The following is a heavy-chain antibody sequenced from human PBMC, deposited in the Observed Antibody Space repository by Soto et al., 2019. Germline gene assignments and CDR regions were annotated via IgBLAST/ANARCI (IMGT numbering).Heavy chain of an antibody. J-gene: IGHJ6*02. CDR2: IYYSGST. CDR1: GGSISSYY. CDR3: ARAVPPEEAAGRGTREDRRPSYYYYYGMDV. D-gene: IGHD6-13*01. Sequence: SETLSLTCTVSGGSISSYYWSWIRQPPGKGLEWIGYIYYSGSTNYNPSLKSRVTISVDTSKNQFSLKLSSVTAADTAVYYCARAVPPEEAAGRGTREDRRPSYYYYYGMDVWGQGTTVTVSS. V-gene: IGHV4-59*01.